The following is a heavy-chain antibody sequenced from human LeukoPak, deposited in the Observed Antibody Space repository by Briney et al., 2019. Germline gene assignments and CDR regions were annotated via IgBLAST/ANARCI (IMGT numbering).Heavy chain of an antibody. D-gene: IGHD3-9*01. J-gene: IGHJ5*02. Sequence: ASVKVSCKASGYTFTSYGISWVRQAPGQGLEWMGWISAYNGNTNYAQKLQGRVTMTTDTSTSTAYMDLRSLRPDDTAVYYCARAHYDILTGYYNAAEGAVWFDPWGQGTLVTVSS. CDR1: GYTFTSYG. V-gene: IGHV1-18*01. CDR3: ARAHYDILTGYYNAAEGAVWFDP. CDR2: ISAYNGNT.